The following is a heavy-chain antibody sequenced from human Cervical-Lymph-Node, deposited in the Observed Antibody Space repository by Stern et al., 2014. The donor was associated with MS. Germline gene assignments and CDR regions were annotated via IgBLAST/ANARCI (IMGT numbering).Heavy chain of an antibody. CDR3: VRDGLLWFGGYYYGMDV. D-gene: IGHD3-10*01. CDR2: VSPYNGNR. CDR1: GYTFTKYG. Sequence: QVQLVESGAEVKKPWASVKVSCKASGYTFTKYGISWVRQAPGQGLEWMGWVSPYNGNREYAQNLQGRVNMTTDTSTNTAYMELRSLRSDDTGAYYCVRDGLLWFGGYYYGMDVWGQGTTVTVSS. J-gene: IGHJ6*02. V-gene: IGHV1-18*01.